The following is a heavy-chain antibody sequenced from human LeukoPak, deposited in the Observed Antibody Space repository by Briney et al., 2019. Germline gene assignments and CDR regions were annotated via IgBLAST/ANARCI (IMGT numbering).Heavy chain of an antibody. Sequence: SETLSLTCTVSGASISSSTYYWGWIRQAPGKGLEWIGSIYYSGSTYYKSSLKSRVTISADTSKNQFSLKVYSVIAADTAVYYCASHTSFYYDATDYQGALGSWGQGTPVTVSS. J-gene: IGHJ5*02. CDR2: IYYSGST. CDR3: ASHTSFYYDATDYQGALGS. V-gene: IGHV4-39*01. D-gene: IGHD3-22*01. CDR1: GASISSSTYY.